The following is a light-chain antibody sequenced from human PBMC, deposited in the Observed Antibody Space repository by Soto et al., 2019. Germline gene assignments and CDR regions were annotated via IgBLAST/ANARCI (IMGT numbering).Light chain of an antibody. Sequence: DIQVTQSPSSLSASVGDRVSITCRASQTIRNKVNWFQQKPGEVPKLLIYGASTLQSGVPSRFSGSGTGTDFTLTISNVQPEDFATYYCQQSYDHPLTFGQGTRLEI. V-gene: IGKV1-39*01. CDR2: GAS. J-gene: IGKJ5*01. CDR3: QQSYDHPLT. CDR1: QTIRNK.